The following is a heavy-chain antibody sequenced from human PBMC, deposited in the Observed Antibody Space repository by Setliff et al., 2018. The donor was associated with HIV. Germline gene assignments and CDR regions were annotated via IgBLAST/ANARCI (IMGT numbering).Heavy chain of an antibody. Sequence: GGSLRLSCAASEFSFSSYAMTWVRQVPGKGLQWLSYIGSGSTPIFYADSVKGRFTVSRDNAKNELSLHMNSLRAEDTAVYYCASGGGGNSGTRCFDYWGRGTLVTVSS. CDR1: EFSFSSYA. J-gene: IGHJ4*02. V-gene: IGHV3-48*01. CDR2: IGSGSTPI. CDR3: ASGGGGNSGTRCFDY. D-gene: IGHD2-21*02.